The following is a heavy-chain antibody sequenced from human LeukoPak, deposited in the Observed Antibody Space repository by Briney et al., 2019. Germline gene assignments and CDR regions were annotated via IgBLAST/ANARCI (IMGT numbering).Heavy chain of an antibody. V-gene: IGHV4-61*02. J-gene: IGHJ3*02. CDR2: IYTSGST. D-gene: IGHD6-6*01. CDR3: ARGGAARPWAFDI. Sequence: NTSETLSLTCAVSGGSISSGGYSWSWIRQPAGKGLEWIGRIYTSGSTNYNPSLKSRVTISVDTSKNQFSLKLSSVTAADTAVYYCARGGAARPWAFDIWGQGTMVTVSS. CDR1: GGSISSGGYS.